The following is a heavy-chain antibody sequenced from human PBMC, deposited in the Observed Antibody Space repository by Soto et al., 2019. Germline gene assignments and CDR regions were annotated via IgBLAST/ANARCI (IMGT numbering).Heavy chain of an antibody. V-gene: IGHV5-51*01. CDR1: GYSFTSYW. D-gene: IGHD4-17*01. J-gene: IGHJ4*02. Sequence: GESLKISCKGSGYSFTSYWIGWVRQMPGKGLEWMGIIYPGDSDTRYSPSFQGQVTISADKSIRTAYLQWSSLKASDTAMYCCARRRVYGDYVFDYWGQGTLVTVSS. CDR3: ARRRVYGDYVFDY. CDR2: IYPGDSDT.